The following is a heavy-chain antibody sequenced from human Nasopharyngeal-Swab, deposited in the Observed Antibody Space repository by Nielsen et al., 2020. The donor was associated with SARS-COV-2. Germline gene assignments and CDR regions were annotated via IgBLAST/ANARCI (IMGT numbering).Heavy chain of an antibody. V-gene: IGHV3-21*04. CDR2: ISSSSSYI. CDR3: ASINATYSGSYLDY. J-gene: IGHJ4*02. CDR1: GFTFSSYS. D-gene: IGHD1-26*01. Sequence: GGSLRLSCAASGFTFSSYSMNWVRQAPGKGLEWVSSISSSSSYIYYADSVKGRFTISRDNAKNSLYLQMNSLRAEDTAVYYCASINATYSGSYLDYWGQGTLVTVSS.